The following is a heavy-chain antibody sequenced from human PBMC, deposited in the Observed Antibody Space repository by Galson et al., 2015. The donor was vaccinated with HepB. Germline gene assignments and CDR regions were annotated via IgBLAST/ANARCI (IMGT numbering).Heavy chain of an antibody. CDR2: IHRGGST. D-gene: IGHD4-11*01. CDR3: ATYYSNDY. V-gene: IGHV3-53*01. CDR1: GLTVSSNY. Sequence: SLRLSCAASGLTVSSNYMSWVRQAPGKGLEWVSVIHRGGSTYYADSVKGRFTISRDYSKNTLYPQMNSLRAEDTAVYYCATYYSNDYWGQGTLVTVSS. J-gene: IGHJ4*02.